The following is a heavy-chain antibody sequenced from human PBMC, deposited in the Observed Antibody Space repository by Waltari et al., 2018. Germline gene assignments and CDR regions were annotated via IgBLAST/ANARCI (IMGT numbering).Heavy chain of an antibody. D-gene: IGHD3-10*01. CDR3: AKGGSHYSRYYYYMDV. V-gene: IGHV3-30*18. J-gene: IGHJ6*03. CDR1: GFIFSSHG. Sequence: QVHLVESGGGVVQPGRSLRLSCAASGFIFSSHGMHWVRQAQGKGLEWVASILDDGSKKYYVDSVKGRVTISRDNSKNTLYLQMNSLRAEDTAVYYCAKGGSHYSRYYYYMDVWGKGTTVTVSS. CDR2: ILDDGSKK.